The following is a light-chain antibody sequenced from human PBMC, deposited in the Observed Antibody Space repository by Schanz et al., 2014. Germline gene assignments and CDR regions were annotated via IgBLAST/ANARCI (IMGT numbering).Light chain of an antibody. CDR2: DVS. CDR1: SSDVGGYNY. Sequence: QSALTQPPSASGSLGQSVTISCTGTSSDVGGYNYVSWYQQHPGKAPKLMIYDVSNRPSGVSHRFTGSKSDNTATLTISGLQAEDEADYYCISYAGSNNLVFGGGTKLTVL. V-gene: IGLV2-8*01. J-gene: IGLJ3*02. CDR3: ISYAGSNNLV.